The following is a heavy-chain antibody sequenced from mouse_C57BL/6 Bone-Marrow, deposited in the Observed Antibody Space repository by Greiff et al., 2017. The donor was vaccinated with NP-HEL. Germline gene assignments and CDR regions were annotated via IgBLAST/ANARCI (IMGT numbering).Heavy chain of an antibody. CDR3: ARSLLQRGFAY. V-gene: IGHV1-59*01. Sequence: VQLQQPGAELVRPGTSVKLSCKASGYTFTSYWMHWVKQRPGQGLEWIGVIDPSDSYTNYNQKFKGKATLTVDTSSSTAYMQLSSLTSEDSAVYYCARSLLQRGFAYWGQGTLVTVSA. CDR2: IDPSDSYT. J-gene: IGHJ3*01. CDR1: GYTFTSYW. D-gene: IGHD1-1*01.